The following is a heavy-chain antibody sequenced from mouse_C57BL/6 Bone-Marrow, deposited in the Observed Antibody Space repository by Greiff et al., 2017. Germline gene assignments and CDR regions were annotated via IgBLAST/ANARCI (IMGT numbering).Heavy chain of an antibody. J-gene: IGHJ4*01. Sequence: QVQLKQPGAELVKPGASVKMSCKASGYTFTSYWITWVKQRPGQGLEWIGDIYPGSGSTNYNESFTSKATLTVDTSSSTTYMQLSRLTSEDSAVYYCAKWGCESSPLYALDYWGKGTSVTVSA. CDR3: AKWGCESSPLYALDY. CDR1: GYTFTSYW. V-gene: IGHV1-55*01. CDR2: IYPGSGST. D-gene: IGHD1-1*01.